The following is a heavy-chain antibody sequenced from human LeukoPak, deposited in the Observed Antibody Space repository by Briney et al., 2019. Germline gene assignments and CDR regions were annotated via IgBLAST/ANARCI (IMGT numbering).Heavy chain of an antibody. Sequence: GGSLRLSCAASGFTFGGFHMSWIRLAPGKGLEWVAYTSTTGRTIYYADSVKGRFVISRANADQSLYLQMNSLRVEDSAMYFCARDPLQSSGWNWYFDLWGRGTLVAVSS. CDR2: TSTTGRTI. CDR1: GFTFGGFH. D-gene: IGHD6-25*01. J-gene: IGHJ2*01. CDR3: ARDPLQSSGWNWYFDL. V-gene: IGHV3-11*01.